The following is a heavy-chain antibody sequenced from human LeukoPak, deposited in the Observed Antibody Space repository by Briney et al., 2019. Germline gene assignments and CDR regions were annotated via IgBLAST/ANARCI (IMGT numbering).Heavy chain of an antibody. J-gene: IGHJ4*02. CDR2: IYHSGST. CDR3: AREEDCSGGSCHLD. CDR1: GYFISSGYY. V-gene: IGHV4-38-2*02. Sequence: SETLSLTCAVSGYFISSGYYWGWIRQPPGKGLEWIGSIYHSGSTYYNPSLKSRVTISVDTSKNQFSLKLSSVTAADTAVYYCAREEDCSGGSCHLDWGQGTLVTVSS. D-gene: IGHD2-15*01.